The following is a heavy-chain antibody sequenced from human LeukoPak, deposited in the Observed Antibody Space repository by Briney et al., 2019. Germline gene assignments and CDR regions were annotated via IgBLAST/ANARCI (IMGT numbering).Heavy chain of an antibody. Sequence: PSETLSLTCTVSGGSISSYYWSWIRQPPGKGLEWIGHIYYSGSTNYNPSLKSRVTISVDTSKNQFSLKLSSVTAADTAVYYCARHGNSMDVWGQGTTVTVSS. J-gene: IGHJ6*02. CDR1: GGSISSYY. CDR3: ARHGNSMDV. CDR2: IYYSGST. V-gene: IGHV4-59*08.